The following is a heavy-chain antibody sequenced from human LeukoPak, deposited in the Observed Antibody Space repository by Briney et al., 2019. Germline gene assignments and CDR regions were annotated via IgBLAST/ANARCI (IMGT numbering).Heavy chain of an antibody. CDR3: ARVDHDFWSGYYMGVYFDY. Sequence: GASVKVSCKASGYTFTGYYMRWVRQAPGQGLEWMGRINPNSGGTNYAQKFQGRVTMTRDTSISTAYMELSRLRSDDTAVYYCARVDHDFWSGYYMGVYFDYWGQGTLVTVSS. CDR2: INPNSGGT. D-gene: IGHD3-3*01. V-gene: IGHV1-2*06. J-gene: IGHJ4*02. CDR1: GYTFTGYY.